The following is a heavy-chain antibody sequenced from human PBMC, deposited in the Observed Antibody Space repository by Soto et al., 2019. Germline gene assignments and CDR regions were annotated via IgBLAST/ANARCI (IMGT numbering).Heavy chain of an antibody. V-gene: IGHV3-23*01. CDR3: AREGGGFYYYYYMDV. Sequence: EVQLLESGGGLVQPGGSLRLSCAASGFTFTSYAMSWVRQAPGKGLEWVSAISGSGGSTYYADSVKGRFTISRDNSKNTLYLQMNGLRAEDTALYYCAREGGGFYYYYYMDVWGKGTTVTVSS. D-gene: IGHD3-16*01. CDR2: ISGSGGST. CDR1: GFTFTSYA. J-gene: IGHJ6*03.